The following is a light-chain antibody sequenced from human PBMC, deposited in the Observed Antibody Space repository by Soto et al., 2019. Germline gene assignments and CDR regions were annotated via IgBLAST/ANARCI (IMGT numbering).Light chain of an antibody. Sequence: DIHMTQSPSSLSTSVVDRITITFQAGQDIRYYLNWYQQKPGKAPKLLIYDASSLETGVPSRFSGSGSGTDFTFTISSLQPEDIATYYCQQYHNLPITFGQGTRLEIK. J-gene: IGKJ5*01. CDR2: DAS. V-gene: IGKV1-33*01. CDR1: QDIRYY. CDR3: QQYHNLPIT.